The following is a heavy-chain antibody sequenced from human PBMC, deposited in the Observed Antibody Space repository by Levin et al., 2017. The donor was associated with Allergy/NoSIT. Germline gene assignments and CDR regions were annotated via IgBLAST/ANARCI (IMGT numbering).Heavy chain of an antibody. J-gene: IGHJ4*02. CDR2: ISWNSGSI. CDR3: AKERAVAGAEDYFDY. V-gene: IGHV3-9*01. D-gene: IGHD6-19*01. Sequence: GGSLRLSCAASGFTFDDYAMHWVRQAPGKGLEWVSGISWNSGSIGYADSVKGRFTISRDNAKNSLYLQMNSLRAEDTALYYCAKERAVAGAEDYFDYWGQGTLVTVSS. CDR1: GFTFDDYA.